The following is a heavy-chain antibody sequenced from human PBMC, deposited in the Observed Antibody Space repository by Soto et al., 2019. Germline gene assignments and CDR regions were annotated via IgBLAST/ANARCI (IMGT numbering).Heavy chain of an antibody. J-gene: IGHJ4*02. D-gene: IGHD6-13*01. CDR3: AGSYSSSWYWPIYFDY. Sequence: SETLSLTCAVSGGSISSGGYSWSWIRQPPGKGLEWIGYIYHSGSTYYNPSLKSRVTISVDRSKNQFSLKLSSVTAADTAVYYCAGSYSSSWYWPIYFDYWGQGTLVTVSS. CDR2: IYHSGST. CDR1: GGSISSGGYS. V-gene: IGHV4-30-2*01.